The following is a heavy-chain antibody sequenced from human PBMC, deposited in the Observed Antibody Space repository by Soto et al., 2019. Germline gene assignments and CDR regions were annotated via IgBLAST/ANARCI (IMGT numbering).Heavy chain of an antibody. CDR3: ARGTGITGTSRYYGMDV. J-gene: IGHJ6*02. CDR2: INHSGST. CDR1: GGSFSGYY. V-gene: IGHV4-34*01. Sequence: QVQLQQWGAGLLKPSETLSLTCAVYGGSFSGYYWTWIHQPPGKGLEWIGEINHSGSTNYNPSLKSRVTISVDTSKNQFSLKLSSVTAADTAVYYCARGTGITGTSRYYGMDVWGQGTTVTVSS. D-gene: IGHD1-7*01.